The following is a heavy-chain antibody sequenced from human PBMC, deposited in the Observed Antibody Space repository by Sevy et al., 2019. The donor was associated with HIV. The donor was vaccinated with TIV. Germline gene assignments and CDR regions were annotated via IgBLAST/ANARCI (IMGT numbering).Heavy chain of an antibody. CDR1: GFSLSDYY. CDR3: ARDHVKHGDWGDYYYHVMDV. D-gene: IGHD4-17*01. Sequence: GGSLRLSCAASGFSLSDYYMTWIRQAPGKGLQWISYIDSTGDTIYYADSVKGRFTISRSNAKNSLYLQMSSLRADDTAVYYCARDHVKHGDWGDYYYHVMDVWGRGTTVFVSS. V-gene: IGHV3-11*01. J-gene: IGHJ6*02. CDR2: IDSTGDTI.